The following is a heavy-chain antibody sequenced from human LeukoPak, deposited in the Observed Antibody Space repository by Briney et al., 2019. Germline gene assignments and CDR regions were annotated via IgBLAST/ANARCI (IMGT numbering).Heavy chain of an antibody. J-gene: IGHJ4*02. Sequence: PGGSLRLSCAASGFTFDDYAMHRVRQAPGKGLEWVSGIGWNSGGIVYADSVKGRFTISRDNAKNSLYLQMNSLRAEDTAVYYCARDEGSYYPLLDYWGQGTLVTVSS. D-gene: IGHD1-26*01. CDR2: IGWNSGGI. CDR3: ARDEGSYYPLLDY. CDR1: GFTFDDYA. V-gene: IGHV3-9*01.